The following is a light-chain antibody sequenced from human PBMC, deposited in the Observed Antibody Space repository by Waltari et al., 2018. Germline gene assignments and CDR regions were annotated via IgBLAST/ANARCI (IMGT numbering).Light chain of an antibody. CDR3: SSYASSSAHYV. CDR2: DVT. V-gene: IGLV2-14*03. CDR1: SSDVGGYHF. J-gene: IGLJ1*01. Sequence: QSALTQPASVSGSPGPSITIPCTGTSSDVGGYHFVSWYQQHPGKAPKLMIYDVTNRPSGVSNRFSGSKSGNTASLTISGLQAEDEADYYCSSYASSSAHYVFGSGTKVTVL.